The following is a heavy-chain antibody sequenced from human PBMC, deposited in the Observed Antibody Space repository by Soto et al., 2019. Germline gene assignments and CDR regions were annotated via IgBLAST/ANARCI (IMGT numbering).Heavy chain of an antibody. J-gene: IGHJ4*02. CDR3: AKGRGVRFFDFNYYFDY. D-gene: IGHD3-9*01. CDR2: ISGSGGST. Sequence: GGSLRLSCAASGFTFSSYAMSWVRQAPGKGLEWVSAISGSGGSTYYADSVKGRFTISRDNSKNTLYLQMNSLRAEDTAVYYCAKGRGVRFFDFNYYFDYWGQGTLVTVSS. V-gene: IGHV3-23*01. CDR1: GFTFSSYA.